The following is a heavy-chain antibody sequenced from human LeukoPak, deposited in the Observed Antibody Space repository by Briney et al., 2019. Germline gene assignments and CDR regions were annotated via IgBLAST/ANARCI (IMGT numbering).Heavy chain of an antibody. J-gene: IGHJ4*02. CDR2: IYYSGST. D-gene: IGHD3-22*01. Sequence: LQTLSLTCTVSGGSISSGGYYWSWIRQHPGKGLEWIGYIYYSGSTYYNPSLKSRVTISVDTSKNQFSLKLSSVTAADTAVYYCARVIGYYDSSGYPDYWGQGTLVTVSS. CDR3: ARVIGYYDSSGYPDY. V-gene: IGHV4-31*03. CDR1: GGSISSGGYY.